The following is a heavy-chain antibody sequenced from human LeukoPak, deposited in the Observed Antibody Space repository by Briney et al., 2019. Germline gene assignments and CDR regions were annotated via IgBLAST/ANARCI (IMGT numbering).Heavy chain of an antibody. CDR3: AKGAGPPWFDP. Sequence: SQTLSLTCTVSGASISSDTYFWSWIRQPAGKGLEWIGRISSTGRTDYNPSLTSRVTISIHTSKNHLSMQLNSLPAAATAVYYCAKGAGPPWFDPWGQGTLVTVSS. J-gene: IGHJ5*02. CDR2: ISSTGRT. CDR1: GASISSDTYF. D-gene: IGHD6-19*01. V-gene: IGHV4-61*02.